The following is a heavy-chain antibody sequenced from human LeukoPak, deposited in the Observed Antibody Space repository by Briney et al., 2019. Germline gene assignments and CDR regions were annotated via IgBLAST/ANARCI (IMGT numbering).Heavy chain of an antibody. J-gene: IGHJ6*02. CDR3: ARGLQFRGSHYGLDV. V-gene: IGHV5-51*01. CDR2: IYPGDSDT. Sequence: GESLKISCKGSGYSFTSYWIGWVRQMPGKGLEWMGIIYPGDSDTRYSPSFQGQVTISADTSISTAYLQWSSLKASDTAMYYCARGLQFRGSHYGLDVWGQGTTVTVSS. D-gene: IGHD4-4*01. CDR1: GYSFTSYW.